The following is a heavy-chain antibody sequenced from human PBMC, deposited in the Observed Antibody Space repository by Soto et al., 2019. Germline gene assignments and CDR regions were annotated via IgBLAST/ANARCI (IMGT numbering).Heavy chain of an antibody. D-gene: IGHD2-15*01. CDR1: GGTFSSYT. Sequence: QVQLVQSGAEVKKPGSSVKVSCKASGGTFSSYTISWVRQAPGQGLEWMGRIIPILGIANYAQKFQGRVTITADKSTSTAYMELISLRSEDTAVYYCARGLYCSGGSCDDYWGQGTLVTVSS. CDR3: ARGLYCSGGSCDDY. J-gene: IGHJ4*02. CDR2: IIPILGIA. V-gene: IGHV1-69*02.